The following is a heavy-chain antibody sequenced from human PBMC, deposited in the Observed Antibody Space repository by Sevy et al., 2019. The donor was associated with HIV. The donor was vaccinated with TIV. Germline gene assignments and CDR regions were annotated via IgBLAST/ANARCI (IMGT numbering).Heavy chain of an antibody. CDR1: GYTFTSYD. CDR2: MNPNSGNT. V-gene: IGHV1-8*03. Sequence: ASVKVSCKASGYTFTSYDINWVRQATGQGLEWMGWMNPNSGNTGYAQKFQGRVTITRNTSISTAYMELSSLRSEDTAGYYCARGPSYYYDSSGYLFDYWGQGTLVTVSS. CDR3: ARGPSYYYDSSGYLFDY. J-gene: IGHJ4*02. D-gene: IGHD3-22*01.